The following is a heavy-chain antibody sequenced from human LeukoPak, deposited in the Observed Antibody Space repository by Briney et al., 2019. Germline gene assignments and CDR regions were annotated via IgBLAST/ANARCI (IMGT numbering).Heavy chain of an antibody. CDR2: IWYDGSYK. CDR3: AREGVMYTLPSNWFDP. D-gene: IGHD2-8*02. V-gene: IGHV3-33*01. J-gene: IGHJ5*02. CDR1: GFTLSSYG. Sequence: GGSLRPSCAASGFTLSSYGMHWVRQAPGKGLEWVAVIWYDGSYKFYADSVKGRFTISRDNSKNTVLLQMNSLRVDDTGIYYCAREGVMYTLPSNWFDPWGQGTLVTVSS.